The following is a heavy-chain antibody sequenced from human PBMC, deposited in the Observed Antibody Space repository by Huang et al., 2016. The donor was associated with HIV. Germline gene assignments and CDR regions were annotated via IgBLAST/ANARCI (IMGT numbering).Heavy chain of an antibody. D-gene: IGHD3-10*01. V-gene: IGHV3-30*02. Sequence: QLQLVESGGGVVQPGGSLRLPCVAYGFAFRSHDMHWGRQAQGKGMEWITCSRNGGKNKQYGDSVTGRFTISRDNSKNTLYQQMSSLRPEDTAVYYCAKEEAGRFGAFDIWGQGTMVTVSS. CDR1: GFAFRSHD. CDR2: SRNGGKNK. CDR3: AKEEAGRFGAFDI. J-gene: IGHJ3*02.